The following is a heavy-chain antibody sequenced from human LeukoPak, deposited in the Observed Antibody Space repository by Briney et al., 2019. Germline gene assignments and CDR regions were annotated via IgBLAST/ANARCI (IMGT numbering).Heavy chain of an antibody. CDR1: GFTFGDYT. CDR3: AKDSDDSTGATAP. CDR2: ISWDGGSI. D-gene: IGHD1-26*01. J-gene: IGHJ5*02. Sequence: GGSLRLSCAASGFTFGDYTMHWVRQPPGKGLEWVSLISWDGGSIYYADSVQGRFTISRDNDKNSLYLLMDSLRIEDTALYYCAKDSDDSTGATAPWGQGTLVTVSS. V-gene: IGHV3-43*01.